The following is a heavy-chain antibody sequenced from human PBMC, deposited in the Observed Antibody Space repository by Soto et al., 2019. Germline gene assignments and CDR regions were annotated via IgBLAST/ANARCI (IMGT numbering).Heavy chain of an antibody. CDR1: GDTFTANY. Sequence: ASVKVSCKASGDTFTANYIHWVRQAPGQGLEWMGWINPKSGGTKYPQKFEGRVTMTRDTSLSTVDMTLTRLTSDDTAVYYCARALAKGGGSAGFDYWGQGTMVTVSS. CDR2: INPKSGGT. V-gene: IGHV1-2*02. D-gene: IGHD1-26*01. CDR3: ARALAKGGGSAGFDY. J-gene: IGHJ4*02.